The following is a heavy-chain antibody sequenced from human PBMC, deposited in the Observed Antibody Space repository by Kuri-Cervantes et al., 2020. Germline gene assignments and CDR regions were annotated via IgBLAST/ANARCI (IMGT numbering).Heavy chain of an antibody. J-gene: IGHJ3*02. D-gene: IGHD3-16*01. CDR1: GFTFSNYD. V-gene: IGHV3-9*01. Sequence: SLKISCAASGFTFSNYDIHWVRQAPGKGLEWVSGISWNSGSIGYADSVKGRFTISRDNAKNSLYLQMNSLRAEDTALYYCAKSGWADAFDIWGQGTMVTVSS. CDR2: ISWNSGSI. CDR3: AKSGWADAFDI.